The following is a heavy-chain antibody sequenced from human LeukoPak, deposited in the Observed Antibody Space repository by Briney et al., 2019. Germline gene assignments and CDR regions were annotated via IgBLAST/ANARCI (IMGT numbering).Heavy chain of an antibody. V-gene: IGHV1-18*04. Sequence: VASVKVSCKASGYTFTGYYMHWVRQAPGQGLEWMGWISAYNGNTNYAQKLQGRVTMTTDTSTSTAYMELRSLRSDDTAVYYCARDGSYNWNDGVDYWGQGTLVTVSS. CDR2: ISAYNGNT. CDR3: ARDGSYNWNDGVDY. D-gene: IGHD1-1*01. CDR1: GYTFTGYY. J-gene: IGHJ4*02.